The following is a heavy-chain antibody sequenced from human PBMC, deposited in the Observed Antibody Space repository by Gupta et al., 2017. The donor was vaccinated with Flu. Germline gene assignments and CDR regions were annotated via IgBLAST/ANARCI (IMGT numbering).Heavy chain of an antibody. J-gene: IGHJ6*02. CDR2: IYYSGST. V-gene: IGHV4-31*03. D-gene: IGHD6-13*01. CDR3: ARDCSSSSWGLQEKQNEYGMDV. CDR1: GGSISSGGYY. Sequence: QVQLQESGPGLVKPSQTLSLTCTVSGGSISSGGYYWSWIRQHPGKGLEWIGYIYYSGSTYYNPSLKSRVTISVDTSKNQFSLKLSSVTAADTAVYYCARDCSSSSWGLQEKQNEYGMDVWGQGTTVTVSS.